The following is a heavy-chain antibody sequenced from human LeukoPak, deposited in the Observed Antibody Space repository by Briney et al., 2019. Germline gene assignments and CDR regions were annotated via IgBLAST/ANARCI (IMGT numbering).Heavy chain of an antibody. CDR1: GGSISSYY. D-gene: IGHD4-23*01. CDR3: ARGSSGNSLTLIPYYFDY. Sequence: PSETLSLTCTVSGGSISSYYWSWIRQPPGKGLEWIGYIYYSGSTNYNPSLKSRVTISVDTSKNQFSLKLSSVTAADTAVYYCARGSSGNSLTLIPYYFDYWGQGALVTVSS. V-gene: IGHV4-59*01. J-gene: IGHJ4*02. CDR2: IYYSGST.